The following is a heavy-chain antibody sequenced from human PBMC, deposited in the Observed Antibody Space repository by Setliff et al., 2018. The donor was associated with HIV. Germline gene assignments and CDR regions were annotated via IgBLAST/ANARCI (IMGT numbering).Heavy chain of an antibody. CDR1: GGAFSSYA. CDR3: ARDSSASRTPPLH. D-gene: IGHD2-15*01. CDR2: ISTYNGNT. V-gene: IGHV1-18*01. Sequence: ASVKVSCKASGGAFSSYALSWVRQAPGQGLEWMGWISTYNGNTNYAQKFQGRVTMTADTSTSTGYMELRHLRSDDPAVYYCARDSSASRTPPLHWGQGTLVTVSS. J-gene: IGHJ4*02.